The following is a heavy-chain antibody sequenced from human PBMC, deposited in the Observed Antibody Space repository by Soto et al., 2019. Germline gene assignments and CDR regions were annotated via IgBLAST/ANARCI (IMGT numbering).Heavy chain of an antibody. V-gene: IGHV3-64*01. D-gene: IGHD3-9*01. CDR1: GFTFSSYA. Sequence: GGSLRLSCAASGFTFSSYAMHWVRQAPGKGLEYVSAISSNGGSTYYANSVKGRFTISRDNSKNTLYLQMGSLRAEDMAVYYCARSYQNYDILIGTYYYYYMDVWGKGTTVTVSS. CDR3: ARSYQNYDILIGTYYYYYMDV. CDR2: ISSNGGST. J-gene: IGHJ6*03.